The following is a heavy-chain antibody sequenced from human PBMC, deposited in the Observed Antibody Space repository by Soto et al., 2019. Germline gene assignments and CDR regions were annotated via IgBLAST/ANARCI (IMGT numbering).Heavy chain of an antibody. CDR3: ARDSVDRYSGSYNYFDY. D-gene: IGHD1-26*01. Sequence: SLRLSCAASGFTFSSYAMHWVRQAPGKGLEWVAVISYDGSNKYYADSVKGRFTISRDNSKNTLYLQMNSLRVEDTAVYYCARDSVDRYSGSYNYFDYWGQGTLVTVSS. CDR1: GFTFSSYA. CDR2: ISYDGSNK. J-gene: IGHJ4*02. V-gene: IGHV3-30-3*01.